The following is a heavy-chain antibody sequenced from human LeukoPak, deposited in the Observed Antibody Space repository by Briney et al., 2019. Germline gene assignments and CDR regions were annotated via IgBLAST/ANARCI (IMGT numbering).Heavy chain of an antibody. V-gene: IGHV3-48*01. J-gene: IGHJ4*02. CDR3: AKGLVGATTSGIDY. CDR1: GFMLSDYS. D-gene: IGHD1-26*01. CDR2: ISGSSDSI. Sequence: TGGSLRLSCAASGFMLSDYSMNWVRQAPGKGLEWISYISGSSDSIYYADSVKGRFTISRDKAKNSLYLQMNSLRAEDTAVYYCAKGLVGATTSGIDYWGQGTLVTVSS.